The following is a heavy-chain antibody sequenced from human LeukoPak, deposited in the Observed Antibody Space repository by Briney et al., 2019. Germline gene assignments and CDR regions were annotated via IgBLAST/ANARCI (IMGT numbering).Heavy chain of an antibody. CDR3: ARQDRVTYNWFDP. Sequence: PSETLSLTCTVSGGSISSSSYYWGWIRQPPRKGLEWIGSIYYSGSTYYNPSLKSRVTISVDTSKNQFSLKLSSVTAADTAVYYCARQDRVTYNWFDPWGQGTLVTVSS. V-gene: IGHV4-39*01. D-gene: IGHD2-21*02. J-gene: IGHJ5*02. CDR2: IYYSGST. CDR1: GGSISSSSYY.